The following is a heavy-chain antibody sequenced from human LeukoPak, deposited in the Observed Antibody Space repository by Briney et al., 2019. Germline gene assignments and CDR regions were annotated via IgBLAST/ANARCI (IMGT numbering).Heavy chain of an antibody. J-gene: IGHJ4*02. CDR2: ILPIFGTA. D-gene: IGHD3-3*01. Sequence: ASVKVSCKASGGTFSSYAISWVRQAPGQGLEWMGGILPIFGTANYAQKFQGRVTITADESTSTAYMELCSLRSEDTAVYCCARHTIFGVVPFDYWGQGTLVTVSS. CDR3: ARHTIFGVVPFDY. V-gene: IGHV1-69*13. CDR1: GGTFSSYA.